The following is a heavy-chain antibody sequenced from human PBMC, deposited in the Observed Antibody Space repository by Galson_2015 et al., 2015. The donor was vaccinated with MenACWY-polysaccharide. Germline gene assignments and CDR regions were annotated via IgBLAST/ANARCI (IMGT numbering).Heavy chain of an antibody. Sequence: SLRLSCAGSGFIFSNAYMAWVRQTPGKGLEYIGRIRNKADGGTTAYAAPVQGRFTISRDDSENTLYLHMSSLLSDDTAVYYCTKDLSHWGQGILVTVSS. CDR1: GFIFSNAY. CDR2: IRNKADGGTT. CDR3: TKDLSH. J-gene: IGHJ4*02. V-gene: IGHV3-15*01.